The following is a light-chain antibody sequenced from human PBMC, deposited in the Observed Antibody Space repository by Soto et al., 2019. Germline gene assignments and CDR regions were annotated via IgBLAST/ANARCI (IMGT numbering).Light chain of an antibody. J-gene: IGKJ1*01. CDR1: QSVSSN. Sequence: EIVMTQSPATLSVSPGERATLSFRASQSVSSNLAWYQQKPGQAPRLLIYGASTRSTGIPARFSGSGSGTDVTLTISSLQSEDFAIYYCQHYNNWPPWTFGQGTKVEIK. V-gene: IGKV3-15*01. CDR2: GAS. CDR3: QHYNNWPPWT.